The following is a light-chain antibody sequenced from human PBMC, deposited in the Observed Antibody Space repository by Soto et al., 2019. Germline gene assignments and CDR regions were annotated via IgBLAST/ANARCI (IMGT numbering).Light chain of an antibody. J-gene: IGKJ1*01. V-gene: IGKV3-20*01. CDR3: QQYSRSPGT. CDR1: QSVSSSY. Sequence: EIVLTQSPGTLSLSPGERATLSCRASQSVSSSYLAWYQQKPGQAPRLLIYGASSRATGIPDRFSGSGSGTDFTHTSSRLEAEDFAVYCCQQYSRSPGTFGQGTQVEIK. CDR2: GAS.